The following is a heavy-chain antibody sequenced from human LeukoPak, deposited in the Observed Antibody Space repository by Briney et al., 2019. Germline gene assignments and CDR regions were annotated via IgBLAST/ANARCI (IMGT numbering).Heavy chain of an antibody. J-gene: IGHJ4*02. D-gene: IGHD3-3*01. CDR1: GFAFSSHS. Sequence: PGGSLRPSCAASGFAFSSHSMNWIRQAPGKGLEWVSYIDMSGRTIYYADSVKGRFTISRDNAKSSLYLQMDSLRAEDTAVYYCAREGIMVFGVGAKDQYYLDQWGQGTLVIVSS. V-gene: IGHV3-48*04. CDR3: AREGIMVFGVGAKDQYYLDQ. CDR2: IDMSGRTI.